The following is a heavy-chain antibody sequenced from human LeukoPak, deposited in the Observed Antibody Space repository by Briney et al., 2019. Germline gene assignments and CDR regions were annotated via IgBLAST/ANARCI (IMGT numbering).Heavy chain of an antibody. CDR2: ISSSSSYI. V-gene: IGHV3-21*01. Sequence: GGSLRLSCAASGFTFSSYSMNWVRQAPGKGLEWVSSISSSSSYIYYADSVKGRFTISRDNAKNSLYLQMNSLRAEDTAVYYCERAFSSSSSGFDYWGQGTLVTVSS. J-gene: IGHJ4*02. CDR3: ERAFSSSSSGFDY. D-gene: IGHD6-6*01. CDR1: GFTFSSYS.